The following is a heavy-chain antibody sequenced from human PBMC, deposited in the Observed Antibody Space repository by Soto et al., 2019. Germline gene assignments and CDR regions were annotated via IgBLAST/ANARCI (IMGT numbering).Heavy chain of an antibody. Sequence: QERLVQSGAEVRKPGSSVKVSCKVTGGTSTRYAINWVRQAPGQGLEWMGGIVPMFGTSKYAQKFQGRVTINADTSTKIDYMELIRLRSEDTAVYYCNRGSEYDFWSGYLWGQGTLVSVSS. CDR3: NRGSEYDFWSGYL. CDR2: IVPMFGTS. V-gene: IGHV1-69*06. CDR1: GGTSTRYA. J-gene: IGHJ4*02. D-gene: IGHD3-3*01.